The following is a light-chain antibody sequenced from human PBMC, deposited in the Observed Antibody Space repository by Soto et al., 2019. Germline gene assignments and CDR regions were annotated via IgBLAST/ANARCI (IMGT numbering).Light chain of an antibody. Sequence: QSVLTQPPSVSGAPGQRVTISCTGSSSNIGAGYDVHWYQQLPGTAPKLLIYGNSNRPSGVPDRFSGSKSGTSASLTISGLQAEDEADYYCSSYTSSSIDYVFGTGTKVTVL. J-gene: IGLJ1*01. CDR1: SSNIGAGYD. V-gene: IGLV1-40*01. CDR2: GNS. CDR3: SSYTSSSIDYV.